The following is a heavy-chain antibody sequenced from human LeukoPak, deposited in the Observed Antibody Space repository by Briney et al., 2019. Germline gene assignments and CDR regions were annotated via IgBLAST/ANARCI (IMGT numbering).Heavy chain of an antibody. CDR1: GYTFINYY. D-gene: IGHD3-9*01. CDR3: ARGLGYYDILTGLRQLYYFDY. CDR2: INPNSGGT. Sequence: ASVKVSCKTSGYTFINYYMHWVRQAPGQGLEWMGWINPNSGGTNYAQKFQGRVTMTRDTSISTAYMELSRLRSDDTAVYYCARGLGYYDILTGLRQLYYFDYWGQGTLVTVSS. V-gene: IGHV1-2*02. J-gene: IGHJ4*02.